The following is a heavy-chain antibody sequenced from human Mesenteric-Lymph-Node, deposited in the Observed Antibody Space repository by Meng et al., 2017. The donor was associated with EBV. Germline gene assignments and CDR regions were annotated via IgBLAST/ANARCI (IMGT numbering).Heavy chain of an antibody. CDR3: ARGGVSNLDY. D-gene: IGHD3-3*02. Sequence: EAEGGVSWGGLVQPGGSLTSSCAASGFTFSSSDMHWVREVKGKGLEWVSAIGAAGETYYPDSMKGRFTISRENAKNSFYLQMNSLRTGDTAIYYCARGGVSNLDYWGQGTLVTVSS. J-gene: IGHJ4*02. CDR1: GFTFSSSD. CDR2: IGAAGET. V-gene: IGHV3-13*01.